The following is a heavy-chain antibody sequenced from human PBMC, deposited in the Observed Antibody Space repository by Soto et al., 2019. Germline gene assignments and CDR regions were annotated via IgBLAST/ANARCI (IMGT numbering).Heavy chain of an antibody. Sequence: EVRLLESGGGLIQPGGSLRLSCAASGFTFSSYVISWVRQAPGTGLEWVSGISGSGTNTYYADSGKGRFTISRDNSKNTLYLQMTSLRAEDTAEYYCAKDNSPYSGYNSFDYWGEGTLVTVSS. CDR2: ISGSGTNT. J-gene: IGHJ4*02. CDR3: AKDNSPYSGYNSFDY. CDR1: GFTFSSYV. V-gene: IGHV3-23*01. D-gene: IGHD5-12*01.